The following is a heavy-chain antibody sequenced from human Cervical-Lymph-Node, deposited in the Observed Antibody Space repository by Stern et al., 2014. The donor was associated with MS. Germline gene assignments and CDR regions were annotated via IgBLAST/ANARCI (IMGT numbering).Heavy chain of an antibody. CDR1: GGTFSTFA. V-gene: IGHV1-69*01. Sequence: QMQLVQSGAAVKKPGSSVKVSCQTSGGTFSTFAIGWVRQAPGQGLEWMGGITPLFDASNYAQKFQGRLTITADESTRTAYMELSSLRPDDTAMYYCARGDSEAPIYYFDYWGQGTLVTVSS. D-gene: IGHD2-21*01. CDR3: ARGDSEAPIYYFDY. CDR2: ITPLFDAS. J-gene: IGHJ4*02.